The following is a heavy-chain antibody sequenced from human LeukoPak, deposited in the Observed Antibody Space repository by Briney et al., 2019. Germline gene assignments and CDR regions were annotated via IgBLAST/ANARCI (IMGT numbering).Heavy chain of an antibody. J-gene: IGHJ3*02. D-gene: IGHD1-26*01. CDR1: GFTFDAYA. V-gene: IGHV3-43*02. Sequence: GGSLRLSCAASGFTFDAYAMHWVRQAPGKGLEWVSLISGDGGSTYYADSVKGRFTISRDNSKNSLYLQMNSLRTEDTALYYCANRDGGSYTRAAFDIWGQGTMVTVSS. CDR2: ISGDGGST. CDR3: ANRDGGSYTRAAFDI.